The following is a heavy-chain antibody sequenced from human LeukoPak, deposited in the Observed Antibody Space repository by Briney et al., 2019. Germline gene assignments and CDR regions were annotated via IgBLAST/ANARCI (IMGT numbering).Heavy chain of an antibody. CDR2: ISSSGSTI. CDR1: GFTFSNYG. CDR3: ARVYSSGWSY. D-gene: IGHD6-19*01. V-gene: IGHV3-48*04. Sequence: GGSLRLSCAASGFTFSNYGMHWVRQAPGKGLEWVSYISSSGSTIYYADSVKGRFTISRDNARKSLYLQMNSLRAEDMAVYYCARVYSSGWSYWGQGTLVTVSS. J-gene: IGHJ4*02.